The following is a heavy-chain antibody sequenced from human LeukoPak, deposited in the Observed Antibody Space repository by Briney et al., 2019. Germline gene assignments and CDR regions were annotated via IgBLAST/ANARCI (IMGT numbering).Heavy chain of an antibody. Sequence: PGGSLRLSCAASGFTVSSDSTNWVRQAPGKGLEWVSSISSSSSYIYYADSVKGRFTISRDNAKNSLYLQMNSLRAEDTAVYYGPSGYSRGSPVFDICGEGTMVTVSS. V-gene: IGHV3-21*01. J-gene: IGHJ3*02. CDR3: PSGYSRGSPVFDI. D-gene: IGHD6-19*01. CDR2: ISSSSSYI. CDR1: GFTVSSDS.